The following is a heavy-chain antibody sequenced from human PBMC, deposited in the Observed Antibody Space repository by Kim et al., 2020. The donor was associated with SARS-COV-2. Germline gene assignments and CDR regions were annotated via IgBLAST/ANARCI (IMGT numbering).Heavy chain of an antibody. Sequence: ASVKVSCKASGYTFTSYAMHWVRQAPGQRLEWMGWINAGNGNTKYSQKFQGRVTITRDTSASTAYMELSSLRSEDTAVYYCARDQGGGDTAMVTVSLMDPYYYGMDVWGQGSTVTVSS. V-gene: IGHV1-3*01. CDR1: GYTFTSYA. D-gene: IGHD5-18*01. CDR3: ARDQGGGDTAMVTVSLMDPYYYGMDV. CDR2: INAGNGNT. J-gene: IGHJ6*02.